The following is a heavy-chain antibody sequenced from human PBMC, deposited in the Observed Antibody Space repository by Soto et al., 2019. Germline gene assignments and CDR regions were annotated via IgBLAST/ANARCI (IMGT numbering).Heavy chain of an antibody. J-gene: IGHJ4*02. CDR3: AHTTYYYGSGSQFDY. CDR1: GFSLSTSGVG. Sequence: QITLKESGPTLVKPTQTLTLTCTFSGFSLSTSGVGVGWIRQPPGKALEWLALIYWDDDKRYSPSLKSRLTITKDTSKNQVVLTMTTMDPVDTATYYCAHTTYYYGSGSQFDYWGQGTLVTVSS. D-gene: IGHD3-10*01. V-gene: IGHV2-5*02. CDR2: IYWDDDK.